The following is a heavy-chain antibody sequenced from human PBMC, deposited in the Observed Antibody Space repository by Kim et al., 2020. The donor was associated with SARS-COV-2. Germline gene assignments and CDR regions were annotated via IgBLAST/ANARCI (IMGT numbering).Heavy chain of an antibody. CDR3: ARGGQNYYYYGMDV. V-gene: IGHV3-7*03. CDR1: GFTFSSYW. Sequence: GGSLRLSCAASGFTFSSYWMSWVRQAPGKGLEWVANIKQDGSEKYYVDSVKGRFTISRDNAKNSLYLQMNSLRAEDTAVYYCARGGQNYYYYGMDVWGQGTTVTVSS. J-gene: IGHJ6*02. D-gene: IGHD3-16*01. CDR2: IKQDGSEK.